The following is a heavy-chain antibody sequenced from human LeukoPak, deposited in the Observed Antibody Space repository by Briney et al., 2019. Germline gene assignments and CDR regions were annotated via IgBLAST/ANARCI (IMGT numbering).Heavy chain of an antibody. CDR1: GFTFSSYA. CDR2: ISYDGSNK. D-gene: IGHD1-7*01. V-gene: IGHV3-30-3*01. J-gene: IGHJ5*02. Sequence: GGSLRLSCAASGFTFSSYAMHWVRLAPGKGLEWVAVISYDGSNKYYADSVKGRFTISRDNSKNTLYLQMNSLRAEDTAVYYCARDSSLTGTTARSWFDPWGQGTLVTVSS. CDR3: ARDSSLTGTTARSWFDP.